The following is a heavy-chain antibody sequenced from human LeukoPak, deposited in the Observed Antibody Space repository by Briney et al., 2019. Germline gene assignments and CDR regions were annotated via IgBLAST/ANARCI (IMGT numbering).Heavy chain of an antibody. CDR2: ITYSSGNT. J-gene: IGHJ4*02. V-gene: IGHV3-23*01. Sequence: GGSLRLSCAASGFTFSAYGMSWFRQAPGKGLEWVSAITYSSGNTYYADSVKGRFTISRDNSKNTLYLQMNSLRAEDTAVYYCAKAHFPGITQYYFDYWGQGTLVTVSS. CDR3: AKAHFPGITQYYFDY. CDR1: GFTFSAYG. D-gene: IGHD3-10*01.